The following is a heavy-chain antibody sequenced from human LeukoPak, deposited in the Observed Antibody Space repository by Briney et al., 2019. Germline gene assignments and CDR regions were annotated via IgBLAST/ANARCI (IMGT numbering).Heavy chain of an antibody. D-gene: IGHD6-19*01. CDR3: ARTKSGWYYSDY. Sequence: PSETLSLTCTVSGGSVSSGSYYWSWIRQPPGKGLEWIGYIYYSGSTNYSPSLKSRVTISVDTSKNQFSLKLTSVTAADTAVYYCARTKSGWYYSDYWGQGTLVSVSS. V-gene: IGHV4-61*01. CDR2: IYYSGST. CDR1: GGSVSSGSYY. J-gene: IGHJ4*02.